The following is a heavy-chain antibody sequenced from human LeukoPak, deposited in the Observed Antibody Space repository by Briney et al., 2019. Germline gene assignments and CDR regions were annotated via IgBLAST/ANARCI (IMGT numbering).Heavy chain of an antibody. V-gene: IGHV1-69*06. D-gene: IGHD3-22*01. J-gene: IGHJ4*02. CDR3: ARGYYYDSSGCYVHFDY. CDR2: IIPIFGTA. Sequence: GASVKVSCKASGGTFSSYAISWVRQAPGQGLEWMGGIIPIFGTANYAQKFQGRVTITADKSTSTAYMELSSLRSEDTAVYYCARGYYYDSSGCYVHFDYWGQGTLVTVSS. CDR1: GGTFSSYA.